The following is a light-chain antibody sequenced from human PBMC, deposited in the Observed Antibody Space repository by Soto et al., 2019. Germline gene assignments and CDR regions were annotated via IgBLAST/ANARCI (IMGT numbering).Light chain of an antibody. CDR2: GAS. CDR3: QQTSAFPRT. CDR1: RDISNS. V-gene: IGKV1-12*01. Sequence: DIQMTQSPSSVSASVGDRLTITCRASRDISNSLAWYQQTPGKAPKLLLRGASSLHRGVPSRFSGGGAGTEFTLTISSLQPEDFAPYYCQQTSAFPRTFGQGTKVDTK. J-gene: IGKJ1*01.